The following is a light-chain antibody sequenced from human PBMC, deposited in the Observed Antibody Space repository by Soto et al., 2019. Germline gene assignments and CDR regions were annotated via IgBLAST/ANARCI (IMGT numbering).Light chain of an antibody. J-gene: IGKJ4*01. CDR2: GAS. CDR1: QSISSS. V-gene: IGKV3-15*01. CDR3: QPYNNWPLT. Sequence: EVVMTQSPATLSVSPGDTATLSCRASQSISSSLAWYQQRPGQPPRLIIYGASTRATGVPARFSGSGSGTEFTLTISRLQSEDFAVYYCQPYNNWPLTFGGGTKVDIK.